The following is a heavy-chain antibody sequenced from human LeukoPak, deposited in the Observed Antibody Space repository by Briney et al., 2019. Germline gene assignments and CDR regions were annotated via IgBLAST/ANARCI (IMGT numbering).Heavy chain of an antibody. Sequence: GGSLRLSCAASGFTFSSYSMNWVRQAPGKGLEWVSSISGSSSYIYYADAVKGRFTISRDNAKNSLYLQMNSLRAEDTAVYYCAGGPADIVVVPAALDYWGQGTLVTVSS. CDR2: ISGSSSYI. CDR1: GFTFSSYS. D-gene: IGHD2-2*01. J-gene: IGHJ4*02. V-gene: IGHV3-21*01. CDR3: AGGPADIVVVPAALDY.